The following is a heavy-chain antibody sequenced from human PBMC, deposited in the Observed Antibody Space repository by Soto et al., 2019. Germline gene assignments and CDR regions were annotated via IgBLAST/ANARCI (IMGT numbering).Heavy chain of an antibody. CDR2: IYWSGDE. J-gene: IGHJ3*02. D-gene: IGHD6-6*01. CDR1: GFSLSTSGVG. CDR3: ARGLATLPVFAFDI. V-gene: IGHV2-5*01. Sequence: SGPTLVNPTQTLTLTCSFSGFSLSTSGVGVGWIRQSPGKALEWLALIYWSGDEHYRPSLKSRLSIIKDTSKNHVVLIMTDMDPVDTATYYCARGLATLPVFAFDIWGQGTMVNVS.